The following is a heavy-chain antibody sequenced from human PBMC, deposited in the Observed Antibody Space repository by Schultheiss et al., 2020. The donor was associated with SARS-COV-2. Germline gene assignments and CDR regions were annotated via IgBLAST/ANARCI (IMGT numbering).Heavy chain of an antibody. CDR1: GFTFSSYG. D-gene: IGHD2-15*01. J-gene: IGHJ4*02. CDR3: ATQYCSGGSCSTSPLDY. V-gene: IGHV3-33*08. Sequence: GGSLRLSCAASGFTFSSYGMHWVRQAPGKGLEWVAVIWYDGSNKYYADSVKGRFTISRDNSKNTLYLQMNSLRAEDTAVYYCATQYCSGGSCSTSPLDYWGQGTLVTVSS. CDR2: IWYDGSNK.